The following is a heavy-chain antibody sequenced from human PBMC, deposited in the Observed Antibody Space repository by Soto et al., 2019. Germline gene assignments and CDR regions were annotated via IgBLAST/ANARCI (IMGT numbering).Heavy chain of an antibody. V-gene: IGHV1-69*08. Sequence: QVQLVQSGAEVKKPGSSVKVSCKASGGTFSSYTISWVRQAPGQGLEWMGRIIPILGIANYAQKFQGRVTITADKPTSTAYMELSSLRSEDTAVYYCARDRNGGDAFDIWGQGTMVTVSS. CDR1: GGTFSSYT. CDR2: IIPILGIA. J-gene: IGHJ3*02. CDR3: ARDRNGGDAFDI. D-gene: IGHD1-1*01.